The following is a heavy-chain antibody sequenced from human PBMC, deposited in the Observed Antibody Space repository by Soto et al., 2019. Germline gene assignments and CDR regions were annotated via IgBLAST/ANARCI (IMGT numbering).Heavy chain of an antibody. J-gene: IGHJ5*02. CDR2: INTDGSDT. CDR1: GFTFSVYW. Sequence: EVQLVESGGGLVQPGGSLRLSCEASGFTFSVYWMHWVRQPPGKGLVWVSRINTDGSDTRYADSVKGRFTISRDNAENTLYLQINSLRADDTAVYYCARSGCSNPGNCIDNWGQGSLVTVSS. D-gene: IGHD3-10*01. V-gene: IGHV3-74*01. CDR3: ARSGCSNPGNCIDN.